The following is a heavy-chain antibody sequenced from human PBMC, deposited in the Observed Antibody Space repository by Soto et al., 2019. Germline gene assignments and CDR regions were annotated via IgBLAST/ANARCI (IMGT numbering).Heavy chain of an antibody. CDR1: GGTFNSYA. J-gene: IGHJ4*02. CDR2: IIPILVRP. Sequence: GASVKVSCKASGGTFNSYAISWVRQAPGQGLEWMGGIIPILVRPSYAQKFQGRVTITADEPASTVYMELSSLRSEDTAVYYCARVHEEYYYDSSGYYYLNFDCWGQGALVTVSS. V-gene: IGHV1-69*10. CDR3: ARVHEEYYYDSSGYYYLNFDC. D-gene: IGHD3-22*01.